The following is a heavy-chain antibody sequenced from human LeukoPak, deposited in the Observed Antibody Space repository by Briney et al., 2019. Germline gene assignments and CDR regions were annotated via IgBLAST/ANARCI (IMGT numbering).Heavy chain of an antibody. CDR3: ARGLSGSYFFDY. V-gene: IGHV3-33*01. CDR2: IWYDGSNK. J-gene: IGHJ4*02. Sequence: QPGRSLRLSCAASGFTFSSYGMHWVRQAPGKGLEWVAVIWYDGSNKYYADSVKGRFTISRDNSKNTLYLQMNSLRAEDTAVYYCARGLSGSYFFDYWGQGTLVTVSS. D-gene: IGHD1-26*01. CDR1: GFTFSSYG.